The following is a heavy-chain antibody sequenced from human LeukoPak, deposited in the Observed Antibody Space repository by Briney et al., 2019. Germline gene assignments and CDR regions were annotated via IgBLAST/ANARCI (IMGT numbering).Heavy chain of an antibody. Sequence: SVKVSCKASGGTFSSYAISWVRQAPGQGLEWMGGIIPIFGTANYAQKFQGRVTITTDESTSTAYMELSSLRSEDTAVYYCARDPVDSSSSGYYYYYMDVWGKGTTVTVSS. CDR1: GGTFSSYA. D-gene: IGHD6-6*01. V-gene: IGHV1-69*05. CDR2: IIPIFGTA. J-gene: IGHJ6*03. CDR3: ARDPVDSSSSGYYYYYMDV.